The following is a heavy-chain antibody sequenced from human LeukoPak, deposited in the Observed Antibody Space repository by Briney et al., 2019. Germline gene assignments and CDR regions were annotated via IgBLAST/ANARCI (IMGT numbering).Heavy chain of an antibody. CDR3: ARRGSGSYYSVLDV. V-gene: IGHV1-18*01. Sequence: GASVKVSCKASGYTFTSYGISWVRQAPGQGLEWMGWISAYNGNTNYAQKLQGRVTMTTDTSTSTAYMEPRSLRSDDTAVYYCARRGSGSYYSVLDVWGRGTLVTVSS. CDR2: ISAYNGNT. CDR1: GYTFTSYG. J-gene: IGHJ2*01. D-gene: IGHD3-10*01.